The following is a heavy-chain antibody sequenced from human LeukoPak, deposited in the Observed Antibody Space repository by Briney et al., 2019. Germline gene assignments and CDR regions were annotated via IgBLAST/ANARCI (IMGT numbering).Heavy chain of an antibody. V-gene: IGHV1-69*01. Sequence: SVKVSCKASGGTFSSYAISWVRQAPGQGLEWMGGIIPIFGIANYAQKFQGRVTITADESTSTAYMELSSLRSEDTAVYYCARSRTTVTYYLDYWGQGTLVTVSS. CDR3: ARSRTTVTYYLDY. CDR2: IIPIFGIA. CDR1: GGTFSSYA. J-gene: IGHJ4*02. D-gene: IGHD4-17*01.